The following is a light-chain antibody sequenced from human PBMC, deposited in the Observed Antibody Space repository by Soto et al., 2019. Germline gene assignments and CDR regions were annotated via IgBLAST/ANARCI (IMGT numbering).Light chain of an antibody. CDR3: QQHGNSPPST. V-gene: IGKV3-20*01. CDR2: GDS. CDR1: QGAPRGY. J-gene: IGKJ5*01. Sequence: TVLPLSPGNLSLSLGARSIFCCRARQGAPRGYLAWYHQKPGQAPPPLIHGDSSSATGISDRFSGSGSGTDFTLTISRLEPEDFGIYYCQQHGNSPPSTFGQGTRLEIK.